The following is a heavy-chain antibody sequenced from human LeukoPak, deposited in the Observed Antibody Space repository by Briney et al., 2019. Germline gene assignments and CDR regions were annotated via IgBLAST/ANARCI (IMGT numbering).Heavy chain of an antibody. CDR3: ARADTRTYYYHSTGYFLAY. V-gene: IGHV1-2*02. J-gene: IGHJ4*02. Sequence: ASVTVSCKASGYTFTGYYMHWVGQAPGHGLEWMGLVNPNGCGTNYVQKFQGRVTMTRDTSISTAYMELSRLSSDDTAVYYCARADTRTYYYHSTGYFLAYWGQGTLVTVSS. D-gene: IGHD3-22*01. CDR1: GYTFTGYY. CDR2: VNPNGCGT.